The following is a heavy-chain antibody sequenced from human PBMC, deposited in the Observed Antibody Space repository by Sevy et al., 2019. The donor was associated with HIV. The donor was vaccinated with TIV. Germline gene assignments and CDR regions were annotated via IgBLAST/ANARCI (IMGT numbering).Heavy chain of an antibody. J-gene: IGHJ4*02. V-gene: IGHV4-59*01. Sequence: SETLSLTCTVSGGSISSYYWSWIRQPPGKGLEWIGYIYYSGSTNYNPSLKSRVTISVDTSKNQFSLKLSSVTAADTAVYYCAGWTFRDGYNSPFDYWGQGTLVTVSS. CDR1: GGSISSYY. CDR3: AGWTFRDGYNSPFDY. D-gene: IGHD5-12*01. CDR2: IYYSGST.